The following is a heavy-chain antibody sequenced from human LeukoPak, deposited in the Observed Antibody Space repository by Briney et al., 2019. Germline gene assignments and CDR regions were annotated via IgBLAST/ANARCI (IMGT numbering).Heavy chain of an antibody. CDR1: GFTFSSYA. CDR2: ISSNGGST. J-gene: IGHJ4*02. Sequence: GGSLGLSCAASGFTFSSYAMHWVRQAPGKGLEYVSAISSNGGSTYYANSVKGRFTISRDNSKNTLYLQMGSLRAEDMAVYCCARSQLLWFGELNYYFDYWGQGTLVTVSS. CDR3: ARSQLLWFGELNYYFDY. V-gene: IGHV3-64*01. D-gene: IGHD3-10*01.